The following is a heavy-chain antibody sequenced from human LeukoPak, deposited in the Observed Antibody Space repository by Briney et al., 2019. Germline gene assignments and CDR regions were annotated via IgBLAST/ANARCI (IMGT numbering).Heavy chain of an antibody. CDR2: ISSSGSNR. CDR1: GFTFSDYY. D-gene: IGHD4-11*01. V-gene: IGHV3-11*01. CDR3: ARVPPPYSNYMDV. J-gene: IGHJ6*03. Sequence: GGSLRLSCAASGFTFSDYYMSWIRHAPGKGLEWVSDISSSGSNRYYADSVKGRFTISRDNAKNSLYLQMNSLRAEDTAVYYCARVPPPYSNYMDVWGKGTTVTVSS.